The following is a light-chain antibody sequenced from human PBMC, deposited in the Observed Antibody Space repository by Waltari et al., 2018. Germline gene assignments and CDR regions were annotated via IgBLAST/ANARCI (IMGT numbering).Light chain of an antibody. CDR3: AAWDDSLNGPGVV. CDR1: SSNIGSTT. Sequence: QSVLTQPPSASGTPGQRVTISCSGSSSNIGSTTVNWYQQLPGTAPILLIYSNNQRPSGVPDRFSGSKSDTSASLAISGLQSEDEADYYCAAWDDSLNGPGVVFGGGTKLTVL. CDR2: SNN. V-gene: IGLV1-44*01. J-gene: IGLJ2*01.